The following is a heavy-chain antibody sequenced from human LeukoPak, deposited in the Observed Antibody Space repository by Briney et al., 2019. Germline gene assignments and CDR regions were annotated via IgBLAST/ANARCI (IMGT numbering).Heavy chain of an antibody. CDR2: MNPNSGNT. J-gene: IGHJ3*02. V-gene: IGHV1-8*01. Sequence: ASVKVSCKASGYTFTSYDINWVRQATGQGLEWMGWMNPNSGNTGYAQKFQGRVTMTRNTSISTAYMELSSLRSEDTAVYYCARDIEDSSGWLGAFDIWGQGTMVTVSS. CDR3: ARDIEDSSGWLGAFDI. D-gene: IGHD6-19*01. CDR1: GYTFTSYD.